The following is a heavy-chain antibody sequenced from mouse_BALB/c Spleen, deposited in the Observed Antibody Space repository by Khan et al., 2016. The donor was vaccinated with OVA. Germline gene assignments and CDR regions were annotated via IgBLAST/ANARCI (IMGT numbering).Heavy chain of an antibody. J-gene: IGHJ2*01. CDR1: GYTLTTYW. Sequence: VQLQESGAELARPGASVKLSCKASGYTLTTYWMQWVKQRPGQGLEWIGTIYPGDGDTRYTQNFKDKATLTADKSSSTAYMQLSSLASEDSAVYYCASYRYDYFDYWGQGTTLTVSS. CDR2: IYPGDGDT. CDR3: ASYRYDYFDY. V-gene: IGHV1-87*01. D-gene: IGHD2-14*01.